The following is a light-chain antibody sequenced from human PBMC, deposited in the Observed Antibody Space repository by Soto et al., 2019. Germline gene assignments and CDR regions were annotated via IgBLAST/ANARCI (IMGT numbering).Light chain of an antibody. V-gene: IGKV3-20*01. CDR2: GAS. Sequence: EIVLMQSPRTLALSPGEGATLSCSASQSVSKYLAWYQQKPGQAPRLLIYGASSRATGIPDSFSGSGSGADFTLTISRLEPEDFAVYYCQQYGGSPQTFGQGTKV. J-gene: IGKJ1*01. CDR1: QSVSKY. CDR3: QQYGGSPQT.